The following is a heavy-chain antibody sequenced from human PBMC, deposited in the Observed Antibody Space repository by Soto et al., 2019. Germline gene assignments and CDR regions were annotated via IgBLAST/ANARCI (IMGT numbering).Heavy chain of an antibody. V-gene: IGHV3-72*01. D-gene: IGHD1-1*01. CDR3: VRDSANWSFDF. CDR2: IKNRANSYTT. J-gene: IGHJ4*02. Sequence: GGPLRLSFAASGFTFSDHYMDWVRQAPGKGLEWVARIKNRANSYTTEYAASVNDRFTISRDDSRSSLFLQMSSLRTEDTALYYCVRDSANWSFDFWGQGTLVTVS. CDR1: GFTFSDHY.